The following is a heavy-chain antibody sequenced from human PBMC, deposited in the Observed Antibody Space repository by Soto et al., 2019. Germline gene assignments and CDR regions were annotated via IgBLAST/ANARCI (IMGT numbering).Heavy chain of an antibody. D-gene: IGHD4-17*01. CDR2: IYYSGST. V-gene: IGHV4-31*03. CDR3: ARGRHDYGGMTPVAY. J-gene: IGHJ4*02. CDR1: GGSISSGGYY. Sequence: QVQLQESGPGLVKPSQTLSLTCTVSGGSISSGGYYWSWIRQHPGKGLEWIGYIYYSGSTYYNPSLKSRVTISVDPSKNQFALKLSSVTAADTAVYYGARGRHDYGGMTPVAYWGQGTLVTVSS.